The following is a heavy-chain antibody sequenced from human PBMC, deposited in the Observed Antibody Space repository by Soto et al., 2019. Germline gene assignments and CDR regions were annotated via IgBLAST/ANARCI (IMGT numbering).Heavy chain of an antibody. CDR1: GFTFSSYA. CDR3: ARSWYLGYYYGSGSYYNGGYFDY. D-gene: IGHD3-10*01. V-gene: IGHV3-30-3*01. CDR2: ISYDGSNK. Sequence: QVQLVESGGGVVQPGRSLRLSCAASGFTFSSYAMHWVRQAPGKGLEWVAVISYDGSNKYYADSVKGRFTISRDNSKNTLYLQMNSLRAEDTAVYYCARSWYLGYYYGSGSYYNGGYFDYWGQGTLVTVSS. J-gene: IGHJ4*02.